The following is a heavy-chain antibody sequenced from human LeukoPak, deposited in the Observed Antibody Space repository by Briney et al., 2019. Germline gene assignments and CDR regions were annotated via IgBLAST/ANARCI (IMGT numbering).Heavy chain of an antibody. CDR1: GFTFSSYE. CDR3: ARDRDPGYNDSSGYRRVNAFDI. J-gene: IGHJ3*02. Sequence: GGSLRLSCAASGFTFSSYEMNWVRQAPGKGLEWVSYISTSGSTKYYADSVKGRFTITRDNAKNSLYLQMNSLRAEDTAVYYCARDRDPGYNDSSGYRRVNAFDIWGQGTMVTVSS. CDR2: ISTSGSTK. V-gene: IGHV3-48*03. D-gene: IGHD3-22*01.